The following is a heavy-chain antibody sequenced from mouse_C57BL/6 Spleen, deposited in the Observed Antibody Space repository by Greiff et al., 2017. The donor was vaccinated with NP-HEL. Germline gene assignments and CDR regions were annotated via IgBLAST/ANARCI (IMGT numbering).Heavy chain of an antibody. CDR3: ARGDGYSYAMDY. CDR2: ISYDGSN. V-gene: IGHV3-6*01. CDR1: GYSITSGYY. Sequence: DVKLQESGPGLVKPSQSLSLTCSVTGYSITSGYYWNWIRQFPGNKLEWMGYISYDGSNNYNPSLKNRISLTRDTSKNQFFLKLNSVTTEDTATYYCARGDGYSYAMDYWGQGTSVTVSS. J-gene: IGHJ4*01. D-gene: IGHD2-3*01.